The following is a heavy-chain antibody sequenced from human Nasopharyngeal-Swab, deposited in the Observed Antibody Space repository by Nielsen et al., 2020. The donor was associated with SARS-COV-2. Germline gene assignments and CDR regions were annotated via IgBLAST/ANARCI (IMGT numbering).Heavy chain of an antibody. Sequence: GESLKISCAASGFTFSSYWMSWVRQAPGKGPEWVANIKQDGSEKYYVDSVKGRFTISRDNAKNSLYLQMNSLRAEDTAVYYCARDGAFSSYYGPPFYYYYGMDVWGQGTTVTVSS. CDR3: ARDGAFSSYYGPPFYYYYGMDV. CDR2: IKQDGSEK. D-gene: IGHD4-17*01. J-gene: IGHJ6*02. CDR1: GFTFSSYW. V-gene: IGHV3-7*01.